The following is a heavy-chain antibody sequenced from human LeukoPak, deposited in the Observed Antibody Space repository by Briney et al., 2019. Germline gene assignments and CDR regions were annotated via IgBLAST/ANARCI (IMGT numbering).Heavy chain of an antibody. CDR1: GGSISSGSYY. V-gene: IGHV4-61*02. CDR2: IYTSGST. J-gene: IGHJ3*02. Sequence: SETLSLTCTVSGGSISSGSYYWSWIRQPAGKGLEWIGRIYTSGSTNYNPSLKSRVTISYTSKNQFSLKLNSVTAADTAVYYCARWIMVRGYYDAFDIWGQGTTVTVSS. D-gene: IGHD3-10*01. CDR3: ARWIMVRGYYDAFDI.